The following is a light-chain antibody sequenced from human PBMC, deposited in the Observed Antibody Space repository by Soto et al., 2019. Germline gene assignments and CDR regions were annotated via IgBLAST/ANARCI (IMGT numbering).Light chain of an antibody. CDR2: DAS. CDR3: QQLDSYPLT. V-gene: IGKV1-5*01. CDR1: QSISSW. Sequence: KVYQSVSALSASVGDRVTITCRASQSISSWLAWYQQKPGKAPKLLIYDASSLESGVPSRFSGSGSGTEFTLTISSLQPDDFATYYCQQLDSYPLTFGGGTKV. J-gene: IGKJ4*01.